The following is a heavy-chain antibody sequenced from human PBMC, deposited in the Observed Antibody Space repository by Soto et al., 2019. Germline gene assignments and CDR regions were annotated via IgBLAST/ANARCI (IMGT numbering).Heavy chain of an antibody. CDR3: VKGGCLDD. D-gene: IGHD6-19*01. J-gene: IGHJ4*02. CDR2: ITSRGGPT. Sequence: EVQLLESGGGLIQPGGSLRLSCAASGFPFSTYEMTWARQSPGKGLEWVAFITSRGGPTYYAESVRGRFTISRDNSKNKLYLQMDSLRVDDTARYYCVKGGCLDDWGQGTLVTVSS. CDR1: GFPFSTYE. V-gene: IGHV3-23*01.